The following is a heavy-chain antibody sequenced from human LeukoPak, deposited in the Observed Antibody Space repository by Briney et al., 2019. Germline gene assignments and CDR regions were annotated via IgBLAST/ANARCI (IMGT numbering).Heavy chain of an antibody. D-gene: IGHD3-22*01. CDR1: GGSISSYY. CDR3: ARVTRDNTDSSGSYYFDY. J-gene: IGHJ4*02. Sequence: SETLSLTCSVSGGSISSYYWSWIRQPPGKGLEWIGYIYYSGSTNYNPSLKSRVTISVDTSKNQFSLKLSSVTAADTAVYYCARVTRDNTDSSGSYYFDYWGQGTLVTVSS. CDR2: IYYSGST. V-gene: IGHV4-59*01.